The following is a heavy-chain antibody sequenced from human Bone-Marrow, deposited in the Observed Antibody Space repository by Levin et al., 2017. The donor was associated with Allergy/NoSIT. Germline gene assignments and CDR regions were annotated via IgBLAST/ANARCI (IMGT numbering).Heavy chain of an antibody. Sequence: GESLKISCAASGFTFSSFAMHWVRQAPGKGLEWVAVVWYDGSNKYYADSVEGRFTISKDNSKNTLFLQMGSLRAGDTAVYYCARAWLQLWNLDYWGQGTLVTVSS. D-gene: IGHD5-24*01. J-gene: IGHJ4*02. CDR3: ARAWLQLWNLDY. CDR1: GFTFSSFA. CDR2: VWYDGSNK. V-gene: IGHV3-33*01.